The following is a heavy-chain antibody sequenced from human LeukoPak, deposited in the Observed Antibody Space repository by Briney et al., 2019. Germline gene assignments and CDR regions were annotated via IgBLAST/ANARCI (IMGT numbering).Heavy chain of an antibody. J-gene: IGHJ4*02. D-gene: IGHD6-19*01. CDR1: GFTFSSYA. V-gene: IGHV3-23*01. CDR3: AKGSGWYV. Sequence: GGSLRLSCAASGFTFSSYAITWVRQAPGKGLEWVSVNTSGGNTDYADPVKGRFTISRDNPKNTLYLQMNSLRAEDTAVYYCAKGSGWYVWGQGTLVTVSS. CDR2: NTSGGNT.